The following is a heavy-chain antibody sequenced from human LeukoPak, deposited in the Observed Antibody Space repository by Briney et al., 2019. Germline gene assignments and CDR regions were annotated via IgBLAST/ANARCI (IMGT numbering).Heavy chain of an antibody. V-gene: IGHV3-15*01. D-gene: IGHD3-10*01. J-gene: IGHJ1*01. CDR1: GFTFNNAW. Sequence: PGGSLRLSCAASGFTFNNAWMNWVRQAPGKGLEWVGRIKSKTDGGTTDYAAPVKGRFTISRDDSKNTLYLQMNSLKTEDTAVYYCTTDLFIIAGEYFQHWGQGTLVTVSS. CDR3: TTDLFIIAGEYFQH. CDR2: IKSKTDGGTT.